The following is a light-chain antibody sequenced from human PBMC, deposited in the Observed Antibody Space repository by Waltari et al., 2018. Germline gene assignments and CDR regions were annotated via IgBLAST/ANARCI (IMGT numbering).Light chain of an antibody. CDR1: TGTVTSGHY. J-gene: IGLJ7*01. V-gene: IGLV7-46*01. CDR3: LLSYTGFGAV. Sequence: QAVVTQEPSLTVSPGGPVTLTCGSRTGTVTSGHYPYWFQQKPGQAPRTLIYDTTDKHSWTPARFSGSLLGGKAALTLSGAQPEDEAEYYCLLSYTGFGAVFGGGTQLTVL. CDR2: DTT.